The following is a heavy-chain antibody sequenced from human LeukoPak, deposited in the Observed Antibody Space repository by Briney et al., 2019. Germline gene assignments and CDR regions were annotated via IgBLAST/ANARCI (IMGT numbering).Heavy chain of an antibody. CDR3: ARGHYYGSGSYYPDYAFDI. D-gene: IGHD3-10*01. J-gene: IGHJ3*02. CDR2: ISSSGSTI. V-gene: IGHV3-11*04. Sequence: GGSLRLSCAASGFTFSDYNMRWIRQAPGKGLEWVSSISSSGSTIYYADSVKGRFTISRDNAKNSLYLQMNSLRAEDTAVYYCARGHYYGSGSYYPDYAFDIWGQGTMVTVSS. CDR1: GFTFSDYN.